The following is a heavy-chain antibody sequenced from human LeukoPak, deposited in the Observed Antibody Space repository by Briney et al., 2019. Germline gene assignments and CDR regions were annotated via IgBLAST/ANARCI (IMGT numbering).Heavy chain of an antibody. CDR3: ARDYYDSSGSPHDAFDI. CDR2: ISVNNGNT. V-gene: IGHV1-18*01. J-gene: IGHJ3*02. D-gene: IGHD3-22*01. Sequence: ASVTVCFSGSAYSFTIYGISWVRQPPGQGQGWMGWISVNNGNTNNAQKLQDRVTMTTDTSTSTAYMELRSLRSDDTAVYYCARDYYDSSGSPHDAFDIWGQGTMVTVSS. CDR1: AYSFTIYG.